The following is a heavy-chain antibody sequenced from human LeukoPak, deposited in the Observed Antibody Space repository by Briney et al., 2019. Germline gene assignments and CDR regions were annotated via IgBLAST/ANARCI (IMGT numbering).Heavy chain of an antibody. Sequence: PGGSLGLSCAASGFTFSSYEMNWVRQAPGKGLEWVGYIFYSGITNYNPSLKSRVTISVDTSKNQFSLKLSSVTAADTAVYYCAREDTAINPNWFDPWGQGTLVTVSS. CDR2: IFYSGIT. V-gene: IGHV4-59*08. CDR3: AREDTAINPNWFDP. J-gene: IGHJ5*02. CDR1: GFTFSSYE. D-gene: IGHD5-18*01.